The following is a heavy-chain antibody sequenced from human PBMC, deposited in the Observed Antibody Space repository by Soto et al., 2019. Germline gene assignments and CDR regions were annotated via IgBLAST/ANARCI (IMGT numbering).Heavy chain of an antibody. J-gene: IGHJ6*02. V-gene: IGHV3-11*06. CDR1: GFTFSDYY. D-gene: IGHD6-13*01. CDR3: ARDVLSSSRRYGDGMDV. Sequence: QVQLVESGGGLVKPGGSLRLSCAASGFTFSDYYMSWIRQAPGKGLEWVSYISSSSSYTNYADSVKGRFTISRDNAKNSLYLQMNSLRAEDTAVYYCARDVLSSSRRYGDGMDVWGQGTTVTVSS. CDR2: ISSSSSYT.